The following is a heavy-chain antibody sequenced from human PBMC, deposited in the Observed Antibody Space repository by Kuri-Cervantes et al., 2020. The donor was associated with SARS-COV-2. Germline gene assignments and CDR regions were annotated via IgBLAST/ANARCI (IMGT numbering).Heavy chain of an antibody. Sequence: ASVKVSCKASGYTFTTSDINWVRQATGQGLEWMGWINPDTGNAGYAQKFQGRVTVTRDTSTSTAYMELSRLRSDDTAVYYCASFYSSSWYVFDYWGQGTLVTVSS. V-gene: IGHV1-8*02. CDR1: GYTFTTSD. D-gene: IGHD6-13*01. CDR3: ASFYSSSWYVFDY. J-gene: IGHJ4*02. CDR2: INPDTGNA.